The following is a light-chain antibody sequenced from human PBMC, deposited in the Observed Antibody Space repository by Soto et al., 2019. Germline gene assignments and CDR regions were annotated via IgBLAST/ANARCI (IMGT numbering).Light chain of an antibody. Sequence: QSVLTQPASVSGSPGQSITISCTGTSSDVGSYALVSWYQQHPGKAPKLMILEGSRRPSGVSNRFSGSKSGNTASLTISGPQSEDEADYHCCSYAGSRGFLFGGGTKLTVL. CDR1: SSDVGSYAL. CDR3: CSYAGSRGFL. J-gene: IGLJ3*02. V-gene: IGLV2-23*01. CDR2: EGS.